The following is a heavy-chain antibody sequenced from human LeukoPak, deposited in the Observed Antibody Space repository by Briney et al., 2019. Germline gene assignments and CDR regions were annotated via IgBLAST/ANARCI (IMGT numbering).Heavy chain of an antibody. CDR2: FDPEDGET. V-gene: IGHV1-24*01. CDR3: ATAIWIVVVSPFDY. D-gene: IGHD2-21*01. CDR1: GYTLTELS. Sequence: ASVKVSCKVSGYTLTELSMHWVRQAPGKGLEWMGGFDPEDGETIYAQKFQGRVTMTEDTSTDTAYMELSSLRSEDTAVYYCATAIWIVVVSPFDYWGQGTLVTVSS. J-gene: IGHJ4*02.